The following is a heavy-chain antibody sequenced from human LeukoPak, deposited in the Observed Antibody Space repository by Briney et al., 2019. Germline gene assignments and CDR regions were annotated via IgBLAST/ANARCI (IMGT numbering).Heavy chain of an antibody. CDR3: ARRLEYSSSFFGMDV. V-gene: IGHV1-18*01. CDR2: ISAYNGNT. J-gene: IGHJ6*02. D-gene: IGHD6-6*01. Sequence: ASVKVSCKASGYTFTSYGISWVRQAPGQGLEWMGWISAYNGNTNYAQKLQGRVTMTTDTSTSTAYMELRSLRSDDTAVYYCARRLEYSSSFFGMDVWGQGTTVTVSS. CDR1: GYTFTSYG.